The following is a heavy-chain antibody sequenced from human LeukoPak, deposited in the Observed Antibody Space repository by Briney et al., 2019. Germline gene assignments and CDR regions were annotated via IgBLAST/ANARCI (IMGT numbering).Heavy chain of an antibody. V-gene: IGHV4-31*03. J-gene: IGHJ4*02. CDR2: IYYSGST. CDR1: GGSISSGGYY. D-gene: IGHD6-19*01. Sequence: SETLSLTCTVSGGSISSGGYYWSWIRQHPGKGLEWIGYIYYSGSTYYNPSLKSRVTISVDTSKNQFSLKLSSVTAADTAVYYCARVESSGWYEAVDYWGQGTLVTVSS. CDR3: ARVESSGWYEAVDY.